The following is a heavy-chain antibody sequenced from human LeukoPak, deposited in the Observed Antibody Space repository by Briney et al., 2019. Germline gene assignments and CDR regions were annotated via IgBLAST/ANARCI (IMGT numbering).Heavy chain of an antibody. CDR1: GGSISPYY. CDR2: IYYTGST. Sequence: SETLSLTCTVSGGSISPYYWSRIRQPPGKGLEWIGYIYYTGSTDYNPSLKSPVTISVDTSKNQFSLELRSVTAADTAVYYCARGLLTGGYDNWGQGTLVTVSS. J-gene: IGHJ4*02. CDR3: ARGLLTGGYDN. V-gene: IGHV4-59*01. D-gene: IGHD5-18*01.